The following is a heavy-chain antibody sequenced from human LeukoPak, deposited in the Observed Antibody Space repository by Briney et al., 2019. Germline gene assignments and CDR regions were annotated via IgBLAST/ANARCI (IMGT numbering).Heavy chain of an antibody. CDR1: GFTFSSYS. V-gene: IGHV3-21*01. D-gene: IGHD3-9*01. CDR3: GGSYDILTNFDY. Sequence: PGGSLRLSCAASGFTFSSYSMNWVRQAPGKGLEWVSSISSSSSYIYYADSVKGRFTISRDNAKNSLYLQLNSLRAEDTAVYYCGGSYDILTNFDYWGQGTLVTVSS. J-gene: IGHJ4*02. CDR2: ISSSSSYI.